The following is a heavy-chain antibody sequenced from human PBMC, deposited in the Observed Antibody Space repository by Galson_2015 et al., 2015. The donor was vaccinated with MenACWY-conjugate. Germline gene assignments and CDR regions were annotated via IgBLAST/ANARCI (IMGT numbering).Heavy chain of an antibody. Sequence: SVKVSCKASGGTFSSYAISWVRQAPGQGLEWMGGIIPIFGTANYAQRFQGRVTITAYESTSTAYMELSSLRSEDTAVYYCARAGPGTAMVRLWGQGTMVTVSS. CDR3: ARAGPGTAMVRL. CDR2: IIPIFGTA. V-gene: IGHV1-69*13. CDR1: GGTFSSYA. J-gene: IGHJ3*01. D-gene: IGHD5-18*01.